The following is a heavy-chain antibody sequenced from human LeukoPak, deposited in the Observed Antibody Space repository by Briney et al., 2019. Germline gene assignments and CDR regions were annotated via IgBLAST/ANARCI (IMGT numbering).Heavy chain of an antibody. D-gene: IGHD4-23*01. CDR2: ISAYNGNT. Sequence: ASVKVSCKASGYTYTGYGISWVRQAPGQGLEWMGWISAYNGNTNYAQKFQGRVTMTTDTSTSTAHMELRSLRSDDTAVYYCARQGYSGHSQGAADYWGQGTLVTVSS. CDR3: ARQGYSGHSQGAADY. J-gene: IGHJ4*02. CDR1: GYTYTGYG. V-gene: IGHV1-18*01.